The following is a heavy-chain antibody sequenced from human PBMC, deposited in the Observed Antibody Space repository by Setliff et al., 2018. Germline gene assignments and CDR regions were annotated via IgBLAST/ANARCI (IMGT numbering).Heavy chain of an antibody. D-gene: IGHD2-21*01. CDR1: GFSFSSYW. CDR3: ASTASCSY. V-gene: IGHV3-7*01. CDR2: IKQDGSDK. J-gene: IGHJ4*02. Sequence: PGGSLRLSCAASGFSFSSYWMTWVRQAPGKGLEWVANIKQDGSDKYYVDSVKGRFTISRDNAKNSLYLQMNSLRAEDTAVYYCASTASCSYWGQGTLVTVSS.